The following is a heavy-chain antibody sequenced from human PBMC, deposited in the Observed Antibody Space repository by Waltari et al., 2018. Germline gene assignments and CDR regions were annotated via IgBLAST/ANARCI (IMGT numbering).Heavy chain of an antibody. CDR1: GGTFSSYA. V-gene: IGHV1-69*05. Sequence: QVQLVQSGAEVKKPGSSVKVSCKASGGTFSSYAISWVRQAPGQGLEWMGGIIPIFGTANYEQKFQGRVTITTDESTSTAYMELSSLRSEDTAVYYCAKGSGSYPDDAFDIWGQGTMVTVSS. CDR2: IIPIFGTA. CDR3: AKGSGSYPDDAFDI. D-gene: IGHD3-10*01. J-gene: IGHJ3*02.